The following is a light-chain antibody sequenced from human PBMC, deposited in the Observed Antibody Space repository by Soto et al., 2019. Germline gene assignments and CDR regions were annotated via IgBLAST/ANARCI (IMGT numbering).Light chain of an antibody. J-gene: IGKJ3*01. Sequence: DIQMTQSPSSLSASVGDRVTITCRASQGISNSLAWYQQKPGKVPELLIYAGSTLQSGVPSRFSGSGFGTDFSLTISSLQSEDVATYYCQEYHSPPFTFGPGTKVDIK. CDR1: QGISNS. CDR2: AGS. V-gene: IGKV1-27*01. CDR3: QEYHSPPFT.